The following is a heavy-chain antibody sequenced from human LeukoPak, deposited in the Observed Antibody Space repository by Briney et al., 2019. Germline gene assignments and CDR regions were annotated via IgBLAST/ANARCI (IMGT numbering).Heavy chain of an antibody. CDR2: IIPIFGTA. CDR3: ASTGYSSGWYSTPRGIGWFDP. D-gene: IGHD6-19*01. V-gene: IGHV1-69*05. CDR1: GGTFSSYA. J-gene: IGHJ5*02. Sequence: SVKVSCKASGGTFSSYAISWVRQAPGQGLEWMGGIIPIFGTANYARKFQGRVTITTDESTSTAYMELSSLRSEDTAVYYCASTGYSSGWYSTPRGIGWFDPWGQGTLVTVSS.